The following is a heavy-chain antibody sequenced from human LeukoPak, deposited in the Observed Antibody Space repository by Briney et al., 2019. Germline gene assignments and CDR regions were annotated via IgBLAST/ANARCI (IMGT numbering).Heavy chain of an antibody. Sequence: GGSLGLSCAASGFTFSSYWMTWGRQAPGKGLELVANIRQDGSEKNYVDSVKGRLTISRDNAKNSLYLQMNSLRDEDTAVYFCMRQNRAYFFGHWGQGTLVTVSS. CDR3: MRQNRAYFFGH. J-gene: IGHJ1*01. CDR2: IRQDGSEK. V-gene: IGHV3-7*01. D-gene: IGHD3-3*01. CDR1: GFTFSSYW.